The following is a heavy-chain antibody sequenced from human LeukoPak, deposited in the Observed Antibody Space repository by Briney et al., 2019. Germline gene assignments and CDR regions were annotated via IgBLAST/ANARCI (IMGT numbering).Heavy chain of an antibody. V-gene: IGHV3-23*01. Sequence: GGSLRLSCAASAFTFSSYAMSWVRQAQGKGLEWVSAISGSGGSTYYADSVKGRFTISRDNSKNTLYLQMNSLRAEDTAVYYCAKDGPVSMVAPIDYWGQGTLVTVSS. J-gene: IGHJ4*02. CDR2: ISGSGGST. D-gene: IGHD3-3*02. CDR1: AFTFSSYA. CDR3: AKDGPVSMVAPIDY.